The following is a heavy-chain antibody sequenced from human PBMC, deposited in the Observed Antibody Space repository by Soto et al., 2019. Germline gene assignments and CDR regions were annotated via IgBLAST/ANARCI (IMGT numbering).Heavy chain of an antibody. D-gene: IGHD6-13*01. J-gene: IGHJ4*02. V-gene: IGHV3-23*01. Sequence: GGSLRLSCAASGFSFSDYAMSWVRQAPGKGLEWVSVISESGGSTHYADSVRGRFTVSRDNSKNSLSLRMNSLRDEDAAVYFCAKRSPYSSGWYSPIFDYWGQGALVTVSS. CDR3: AKRSPYSSGWYSPIFDY. CDR1: GFSFSDYA. CDR2: ISESGGST.